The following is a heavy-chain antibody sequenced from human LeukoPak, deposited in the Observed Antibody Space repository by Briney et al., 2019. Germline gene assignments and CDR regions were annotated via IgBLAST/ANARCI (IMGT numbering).Heavy chain of an antibody. Sequence: SETLSLTCTVSGGSISSYYRSWIRQPAGKGLEWIGRIYTSGSTNYNPSLKSRVTMSVDTSKNQFSLKLSSVTAADTAVYYCARGGEWELNFDYWGQGTLVTVSS. V-gene: IGHV4-4*07. D-gene: IGHD1-26*01. CDR1: GGSISSYY. CDR2: IYTSGST. J-gene: IGHJ4*02. CDR3: ARGGEWELNFDY.